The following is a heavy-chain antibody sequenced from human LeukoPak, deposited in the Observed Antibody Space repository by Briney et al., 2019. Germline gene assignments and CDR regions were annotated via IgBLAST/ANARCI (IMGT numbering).Heavy chain of an antibody. V-gene: IGHV3-9*01. CDR3: AEELLHYDILTGTTPYYYYGMDV. CDR1: GFTFDDYA. CDR2: ISWNSGSI. Sequence: PGRSLRLSCAASGFTFDDYAMHWVRQAPGKGLEWVSGISWNSGSICYADSVKGRFTISRDNAKNSLYLQMNSLRAEDTALYYCAEELLHYDILTGTTPYYYYGMDVWGQGTTVTVSS. D-gene: IGHD3-9*01. J-gene: IGHJ6*02.